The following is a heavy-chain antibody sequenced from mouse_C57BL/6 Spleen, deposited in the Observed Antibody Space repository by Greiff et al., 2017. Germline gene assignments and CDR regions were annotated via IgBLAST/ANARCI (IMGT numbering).Heavy chain of an antibody. CDR1: GFTFSSYA. Sequence: EVQRVESGGGLVKPGGSLKLSCAASGFTFSSYAMSWVRQTPEKRLEWVATISDGGSYTYYPDNVKGRFTISRDNAKNNLYLQMSHLKSEDTAMYYCARDAVVARRYFDVWGTGTTVTVSS. CDR2: ISDGGSYT. V-gene: IGHV5-4*01. CDR3: ARDAVVARRYFDV. J-gene: IGHJ1*03. D-gene: IGHD1-1*01.